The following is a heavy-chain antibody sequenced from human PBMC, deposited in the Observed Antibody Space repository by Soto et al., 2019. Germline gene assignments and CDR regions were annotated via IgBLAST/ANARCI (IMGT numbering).Heavy chain of an antibody. CDR2: IKQDGSEK. J-gene: IGHJ3*02. CDR1: GFTFSNSW. CDR3: KPFDI. V-gene: IGHV3-7*01. Sequence: PGGSLRLSCAASGFTFSNSWMAWVRQAPGKGLEWVSNIKQDGSEKYYVDSVKGRFTISRDNAKNSLYLQMNSLRAEDTAVYYCKPFDIWGQGTMVTVSS.